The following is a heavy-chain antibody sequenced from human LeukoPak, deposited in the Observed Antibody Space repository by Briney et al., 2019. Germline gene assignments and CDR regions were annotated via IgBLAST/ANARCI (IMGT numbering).Heavy chain of an antibody. Sequence: GGSLRLSCAVSAFTVSSNYMNWVRQAPGKGLEWVSIIYSGGTTYYADSVKGRFTISRDNSKNTLYLQMNSLRVEDTAFYYCARAGGSIKPFDYWGQGTLVTVSS. V-gene: IGHV3-53*01. CDR2: IYSGGTT. CDR3: ARAGGSIKPFDY. J-gene: IGHJ4*02. D-gene: IGHD2-2*01. CDR1: AFTVSSNY.